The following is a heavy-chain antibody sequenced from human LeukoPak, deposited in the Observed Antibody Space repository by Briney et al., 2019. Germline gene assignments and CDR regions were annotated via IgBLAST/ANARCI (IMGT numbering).Heavy chain of an antibody. Sequence: PGGSLRLSCAASGFTFSSYAMNWVRQAPGKGLEWVSAISGSGGSTYYFVKGRFTISRDNSKNTLDLQMSSLRVEDTAVYYCASGGPTRGTLDYWGQGTLVTVSS. CDR3: ASGGPTRGTLDY. CDR2: ISGSGGST. CDR1: GFTFSSYA. J-gene: IGHJ4*02. D-gene: IGHD1-26*01. V-gene: IGHV3-23*02.